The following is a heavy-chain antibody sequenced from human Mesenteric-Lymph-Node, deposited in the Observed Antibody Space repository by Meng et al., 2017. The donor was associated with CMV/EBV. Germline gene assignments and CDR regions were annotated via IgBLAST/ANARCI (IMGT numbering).Heavy chain of an antibody. CDR2: INQSGVP. CDR1: GGSFSGYS. J-gene: IGHJ4*02. D-gene: IGHD2-15*01. CDR3: ARGSDIPVNNY. Sequence: QVQLQQWGSRLLKPSETLSLTCAVYGGSFSGYSWRWIRQPPGKGLEWIGEINQSGVPNYNPSLKSRVAISLDRSKNQFSLKLSSVTAEDTAVYYCARGSDIPVNNYWGQGTLVTVSS. V-gene: IGHV4-34*01.